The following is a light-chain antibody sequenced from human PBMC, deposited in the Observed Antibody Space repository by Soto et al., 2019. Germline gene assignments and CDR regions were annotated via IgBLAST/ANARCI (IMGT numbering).Light chain of an antibody. J-gene: IGLJ1*01. CDR2: KGT. Sequence: QPASESGSHQGSMTVSLGQTSDAVGAYNSVSWYQQLPHKSPQVILYKGTQRPSGVSSRFSGSTSGNAASLTISGLQSDNEADYIFCSSAPERTYLFRTATKVTV. CDR1: SDAVGAYNS. CDR3: CSSAPERTYL. V-gene: IGLV2-23*01.